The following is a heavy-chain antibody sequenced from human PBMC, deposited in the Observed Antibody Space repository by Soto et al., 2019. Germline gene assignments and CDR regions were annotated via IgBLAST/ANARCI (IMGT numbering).Heavy chain of an antibody. V-gene: IGHV3-7*05. CDR3: ARLTSAGGVDQFDY. CDR2: IKEDGSEQ. D-gene: IGHD6-13*01. Sequence: EVQLEESGGGLVQPGGSLRLSCAASGFTFSSYWMTWVRQAPGKGLEWVANIKEDGSEQDQVDSVKGRFTFSRDNAKKTLYLQMNSLRVEDTAVYYCARLTSAGGVDQFDYWGQGTLVTVSS. CDR1: GFTFSSYW. J-gene: IGHJ4*02.